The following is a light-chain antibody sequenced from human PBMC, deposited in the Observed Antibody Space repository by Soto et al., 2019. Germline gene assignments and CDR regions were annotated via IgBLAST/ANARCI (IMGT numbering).Light chain of an antibody. Sequence: QSVLTQPASVSGSPGQSITISCTGTSSDVGGYNYVSWYQQHPGKAPKLMIYDVSYRPSGVSNRFSGSKSGNTASLAISGLQAEDEADYYCSSYTSITIYVFGTGTKVTVL. CDR1: SSDVGGYNY. V-gene: IGLV2-14*01. J-gene: IGLJ1*01. CDR3: SSYTSITIYV. CDR2: DVS.